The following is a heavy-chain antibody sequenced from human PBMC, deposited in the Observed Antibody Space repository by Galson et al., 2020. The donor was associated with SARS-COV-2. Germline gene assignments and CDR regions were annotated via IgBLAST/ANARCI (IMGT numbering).Heavy chain of an antibody. Sequence: ASETLSLTCTVSGGSISSYYWSWIRQPPGKGLEWIGYIYYSGSTNYNPSLKSRVTISVDTSKNQFSLKLSSVTAADTAVYYCARLVSITIYKEEHNWFDPWGQGTLVTVSS. CDR2: IYYSGST. V-gene: IGHV4-59*08. D-gene: IGHD3-9*01. CDR3: ARLVSITIYKEEHNWFDP. J-gene: IGHJ5*02. CDR1: GGSISSYY.